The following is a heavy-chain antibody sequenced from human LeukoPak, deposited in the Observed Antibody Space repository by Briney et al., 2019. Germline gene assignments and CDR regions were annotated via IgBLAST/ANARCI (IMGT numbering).Heavy chain of an antibody. V-gene: IGHV1-8*03. CDR1: GYTFTSYD. Sequence: ASVKVSCKASGYTFTSYDINWVRQATGQGLEWMGWMNPNSGNTGYAQKFQGRVTITRNTSISTAYMELSSLRSEDTAVYYCARGPLQCYDFWSGYYSNNWFDPWGQGTLVTVSS. CDR2: MNPNSGNT. D-gene: IGHD3-3*01. J-gene: IGHJ5*02. CDR3: ARGPLQCYDFWSGYYSNNWFDP.